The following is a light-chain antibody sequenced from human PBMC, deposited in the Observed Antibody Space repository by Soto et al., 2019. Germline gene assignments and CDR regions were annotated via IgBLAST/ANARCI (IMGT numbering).Light chain of an antibody. CDR1: SSNIGSNT. V-gene: IGLV1-44*01. CDR2: SNY. J-gene: IGLJ2*01. CDR3: AAWDGSLSGVV. Sequence: QSVLTQPPSASGTPGQRVTISCSGRSSNIGSNTVNWYQQLPGTAPKLLIYSNYQRPSGVPDRFSGSKSGTSASLAISGLQPEDEANYYCAAWDGSLSGVVFGGGTKVTVL.